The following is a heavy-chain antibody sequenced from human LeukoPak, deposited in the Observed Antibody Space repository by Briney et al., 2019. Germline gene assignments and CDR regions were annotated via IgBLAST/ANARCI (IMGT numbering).Heavy chain of an antibody. V-gene: IGHV1-2*02. CDR1: GYTFTGYY. CDR3: ARDWGTVTTSSDFDY. J-gene: IGHJ4*02. D-gene: IGHD4-11*01. CDR2: INPNSGGT. Sequence: ASVKVSCKASGYTFTGYYMHWVRQAPGQGLEWMGWINPNSGGTNYAQKFQGRVTMTRDTSISTAYMELSRPRSDDTAVYYCARDWGTVTTSSDFDYWGQGTLVTVSS.